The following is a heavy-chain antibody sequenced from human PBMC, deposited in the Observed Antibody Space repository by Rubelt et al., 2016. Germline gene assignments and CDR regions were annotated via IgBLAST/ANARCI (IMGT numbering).Heavy chain of an antibody. D-gene: IGHD3-10*01. V-gene: IGHV4-34*01. CDR3: ARGAMVRGVDP. Sequence: QAQLQQWGAGLLKPSETLSLTCAVYGGSFSGYYWSWIRQPPGKGLEWIGEINHSGSTNYNPSLKNRVTISVDTSKNQFSLKLSSVTAADTAGYYCARGAMVRGVDPWGQGTLVTVSS. CDR2: INHSGST. CDR1: GGSFSGYY. J-gene: IGHJ5*02.